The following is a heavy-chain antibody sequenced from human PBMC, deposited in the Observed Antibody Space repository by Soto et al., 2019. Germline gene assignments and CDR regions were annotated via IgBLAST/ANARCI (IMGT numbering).Heavy chain of an antibody. Sequence: QVQLVQSGGEVKRPGASVKVSCKTSVYTFSNYGITWVRQAPGQPLEWLGWISLYSDGTNYAQKFQGRVSMTTDTSTTTAYMELRSLRSDDTAVYYCARVVPGAEAWFGPWGHGTLVTVSS. CDR3: ARVVPGAEAWFGP. D-gene: IGHD2-2*01. V-gene: IGHV1-18*01. CDR2: ISLYSDGT. CDR1: VYTFSNYG. J-gene: IGHJ5*02.